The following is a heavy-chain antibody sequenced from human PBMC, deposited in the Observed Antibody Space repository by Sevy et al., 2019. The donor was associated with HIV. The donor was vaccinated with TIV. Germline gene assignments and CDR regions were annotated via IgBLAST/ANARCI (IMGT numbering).Heavy chain of an antibody. CDR2: IVPLFVTP. CDR3: ARRGGNYFDY. V-gene: IGHV1-69*13. CDR1: GGTFSRYV. D-gene: IGHD2-15*01. J-gene: IGHJ4*02. Sequence: ASVKVYCKASGGTFSRYVIAWVRQAPGQGLEWMGAIVPLFVTPNYAQKFQGRVTITADESTSTAYMELSSLRSEDSAVYYCARRGGNYFDYRGQGTLVTVSS.